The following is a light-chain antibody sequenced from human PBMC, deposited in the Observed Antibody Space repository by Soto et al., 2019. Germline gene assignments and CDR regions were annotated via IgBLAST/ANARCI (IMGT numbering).Light chain of an antibody. CDR1: NSNLGAGYD. CDR3: QAYDYSLTAFV. V-gene: IGLV1-40*01. Sequence: QSALTQPPSVSGAPGQRVTISCTGNNSNLGAGYDVHWYQQLPGAAPTLAIFGNRNRPSGVPERFSVSKSGTSASLAITGLQAEDEADYYCQAYDYSLTAFVFGGGTKLTVL. CDR2: GNR. J-gene: IGLJ3*02.